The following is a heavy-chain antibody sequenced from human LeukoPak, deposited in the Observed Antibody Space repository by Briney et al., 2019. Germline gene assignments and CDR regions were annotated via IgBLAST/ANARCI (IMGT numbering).Heavy chain of an antibody. CDR2: IYTSGST. Sequence: SETLSLTCTVSGGSISSYYWSWIRRPAGKGLEWIGRIYTSGSTNYNPSLKSRVTMSVDTSKNQFSLKLSSVTAAETAVYYCARPPVYCSSTSCYHNWFDPWGQGTLVTVSS. V-gene: IGHV4-4*07. CDR1: GGSISSYY. CDR3: ARPPVYCSSTSCYHNWFDP. D-gene: IGHD2-2*01. J-gene: IGHJ5*02.